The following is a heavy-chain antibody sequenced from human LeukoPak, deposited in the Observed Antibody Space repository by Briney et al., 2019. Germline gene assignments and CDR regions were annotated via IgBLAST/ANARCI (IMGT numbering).Heavy chain of an antibody. J-gene: IGHJ2*01. Sequence: SETLSLTCDVSGSSISSRSYYWGWIRQPPGKGLEWIGTIYYSGSTDYNPSLNRRVTISVDTSNNQFSLKLSSVTAADTAVYYCALGYTSGWYCFDIWGRGTLVTVSS. CDR3: ALGYTSGWYCFDI. CDR1: GSSISSRSYY. V-gene: IGHV4-39*01. CDR2: IYYSGST. D-gene: IGHD6-19*01.